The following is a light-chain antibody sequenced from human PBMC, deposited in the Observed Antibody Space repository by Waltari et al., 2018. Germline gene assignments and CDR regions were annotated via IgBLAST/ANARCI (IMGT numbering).Light chain of an antibody. V-gene: IGLV1-47*02. CDR3: AAWDGGLSNWL. CDR1: SSNIGSNY. J-gene: IGLJ3*02. Sequence: QSVLTQPPSASGTPGQRITISCSGGSSNIGSNYVFWYQQLPGTAPKLLIYANSQRPSGVPDRCSGSKAGTSASLAISGLRPEDEADYYCAAWDGGLSNWLFGGGTRLTVL. CDR2: ANS.